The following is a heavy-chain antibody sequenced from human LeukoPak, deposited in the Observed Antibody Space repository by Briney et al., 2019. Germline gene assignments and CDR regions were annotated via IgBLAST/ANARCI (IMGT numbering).Heavy chain of an antibody. Sequence: GGSLRPSCAASGFTFNNYAMTWVRQAPGKRLQWVSTINGGDNGDNTYYADSVKGRFTVSRDNSKNTVYLQMNSLRVEDTAVYYCARDGIQLPDTLDYWGLGTLVTVSS. CDR2: INGGDNGDNT. CDR1: GFTFNNYA. D-gene: IGHD1-1*01. CDR3: ARDGIQLPDTLDY. J-gene: IGHJ4*02. V-gene: IGHV3-23*01.